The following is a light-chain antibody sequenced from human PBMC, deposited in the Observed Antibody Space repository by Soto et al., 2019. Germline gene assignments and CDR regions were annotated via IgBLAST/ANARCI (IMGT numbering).Light chain of an antibody. V-gene: IGLV3-21*02. CDR3: QVWDTTNPVI. J-gene: IGLJ2*01. Sequence: SYELTQPPSVSGAPGQTARITCGGNNIEIKSVHWYQQKPGQAPVLVVYDDVDRTTGIPERFSGSKSGNTATLTTSRVEAGDEADYYCQVWDTTNPVIFGGGTKVTVL. CDR2: DDV. CDR1: NIEIKS.